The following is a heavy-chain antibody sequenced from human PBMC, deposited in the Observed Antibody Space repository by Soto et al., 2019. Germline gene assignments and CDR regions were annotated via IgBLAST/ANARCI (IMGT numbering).Heavy chain of an antibody. CDR2: IYYSGST. J-gene: IGHJ4*02. D-gene: IGHD3-22*01. CDR3: ARQGGVAYYYDSSGYFLDY. V-gene: IGHV4-39*01. CDR1: GGSISSSSYY. Sequence: SETLSLTCTVSGGSISSSSYYWGWIRQPPGKGLEWIGSIYYSGSTYYNPSLKSRVTISVDTSKNQFSLKLSSVTAADTAVYYCARQGGVAYYYDSSGYFLDYWGQGTLVTVSS.